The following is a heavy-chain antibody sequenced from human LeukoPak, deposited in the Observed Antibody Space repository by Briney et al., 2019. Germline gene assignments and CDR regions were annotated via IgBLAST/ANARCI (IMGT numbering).Heavy chain of an antibody. D-gene: IGHD6-13*01. CDR2: ISYSGST. CDR3: ARLDAAGYLDY. Sequence: PSETLSLTCTVYGGSISSSSYFWGWIRQPPGKGLEWVGSISYSGSTHYNASLKSRVTISVDTSKNHFSLKLSSVTAADTAVYYCARLDAAGYLDYWGQGTLVTVSS. CDR1: GGSISSSSYF. J-gene: IGHJ4*02. V-gene: IGHV4-39*02.